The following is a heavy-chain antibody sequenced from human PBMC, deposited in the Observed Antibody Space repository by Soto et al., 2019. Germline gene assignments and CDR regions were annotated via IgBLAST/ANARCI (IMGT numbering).Heavy chain of an antibody. D-gene: IGHD2-15*01. V-gene: IGHV3-33*01. CDR3: ARDPRYCSGVSCYRNDAFDI. Sequence: QVQLVESGGGVVQPGRSLRLSCAASGFTFSSYGMHWVRQAPGKGLEWVAVIWYDGSNKYYADSVKGRFTISRDNSKNALYPQMNKRRAEDRSVYYCARDPRYCSGVSCYRNDAFDILGRGTMVMGSS. J-gene: IGHJ3*02. CDR1: GFTFSSYG. CDR2: IWYDGSNK.